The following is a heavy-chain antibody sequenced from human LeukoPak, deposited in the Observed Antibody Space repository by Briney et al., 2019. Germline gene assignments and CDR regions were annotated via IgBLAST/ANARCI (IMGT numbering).Heavy chain of an antibody. D-gene: IGHD3-10*01. CDR3: AREDVLLWFGELDLDY. Sequence: GASVKVSCKASGYTFTDYYIHWVRQAPGQGPEWMGSINPNTGGTNYAQKFQDRVTMTRDTSITTDYMELSRLRSDDTAVYYCAREDVLLWFGELDLDYWGQGTLVTVSS. CDR1: GYTFTDYY. V-gene: IGHV1-2*02. CDR2: INPNTGGT. J-gene: IGHJ4*02.